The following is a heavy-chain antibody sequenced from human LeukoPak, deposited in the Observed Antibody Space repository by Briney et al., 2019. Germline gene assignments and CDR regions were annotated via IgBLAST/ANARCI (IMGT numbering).Heavy chain of an antibody. Sequence: GGSLRLSCAASGFTFSSYSMNWVRQAPGKGLEWVSSISSSSNYIYYADSVKGRFTISRDNAKNSLYLQMNSLRAEDTAVYYCAAEAGDYSPFDYWGQGTLVTVSS. D-gene: IGHD4-17*01. CDR1: GFTFSSYS. CDR3: AAEAGDYSPFDY. V-gene: IGHV3-21*01. J-gene: IGHJ4*02. CDR2: ISSSSNYI.